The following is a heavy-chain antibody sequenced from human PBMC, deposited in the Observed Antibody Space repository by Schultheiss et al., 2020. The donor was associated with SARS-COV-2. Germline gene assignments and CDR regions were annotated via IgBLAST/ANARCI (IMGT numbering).Heavy chain of an antibody. Sequence: GGSLRLSCVASGFTFSSYGMHWVRQAPGKGLEWVSRINSDGSASSYADSVKGRFTISRDNSKNTLYLQMNSLRAEDTAVYYCAKDSLGYCSSTSCPNWFDPWGQGTLVTVSS. D-gene: IGHD2-2*01. J-gene: IGHJ5*02. V-gene: IGHV3-74*01. CDR3: AKDSLGYCSSTSCPNWFDP. CDR1: GFTFSSYG. CDR2: INSDGSAS.